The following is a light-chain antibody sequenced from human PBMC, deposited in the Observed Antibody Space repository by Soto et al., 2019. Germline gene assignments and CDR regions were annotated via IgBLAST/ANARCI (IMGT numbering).Light chain of an antibody. CDR3: QQYNNWPIT. CDR1: QSVSGN. CDR2: GAS. J-gene: IGKJ5*01. V-gene: IGKV3-15*01. Sequence: EIVMTQSPATLSVSPGERATLSCRASQSVSGNLAWYQQKPGQAPRLLIYGASTRATGIPARFSGSGSGTEITLTISSLQSEDFAVYYCQQYNNWPITFGQGTRLEIK.